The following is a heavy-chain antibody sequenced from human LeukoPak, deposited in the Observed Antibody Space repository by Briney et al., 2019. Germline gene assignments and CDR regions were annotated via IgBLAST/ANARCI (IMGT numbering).Heavy chain of an antibody. V-gene: IGHV4-34*01. J-gene: IGHJ4*02. Sequence: PETLSLTCAVYGGSFSGYYWSWIRQPPGKGLEWIGEINHSGSTNYNPSLKSRVTISVDTSKNQFSLKLSSVTAADTAVYYCARDDILTGYQPGDYWGQGTLVTVSS. CDR1: GGSFSGYY. D-gene: IGHD3-9*01. CDR2: INHSGST. CDR3: ARDDILTGYQPGDY.